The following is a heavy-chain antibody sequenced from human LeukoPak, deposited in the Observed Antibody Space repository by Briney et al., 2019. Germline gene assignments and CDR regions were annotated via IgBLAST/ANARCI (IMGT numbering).Heavy chain of an antibody. Sequence: SETLSLTCTVSGGSVSSSSYYWGWIRQPPGKGLEWIGSIYYSGSTYYNPSLKSRVTISVDTSKNQFSLKLSSVTAADTAVYYCARAYSSSWYYFDYWGQGTLVTVSS. D-gene: IGHD6-13*01. CDR1: GGSVSSSSYY. J-gene: IGHJ4*02. V-gene: IGHV4-39*01. CDR3: ARAYSSSWYYFDY. CDR2: IYYSGST.